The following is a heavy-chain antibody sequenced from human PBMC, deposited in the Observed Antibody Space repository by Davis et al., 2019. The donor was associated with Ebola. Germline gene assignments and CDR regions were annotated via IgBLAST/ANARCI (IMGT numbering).Heavy chain of an antibody. CDR1: GNSFSSHW. V-gene: IGHV5-51*01. Sequence: GESLKISCKDSGNSFSSHWIGWVRQMPGKGLAWLGIIYTDDSDTRYSPSFRGQVTISADKSMKTAFLQWSSLKASDSGMYYCASLRRTITGMDDGFDIWGQGTMVTVSS. J-gene: IGHJ3*02. D-gene: IGHD2-8*02. CDR3: ASLRRTITGMDDGFDI. CDR2: IYTDDSDT.